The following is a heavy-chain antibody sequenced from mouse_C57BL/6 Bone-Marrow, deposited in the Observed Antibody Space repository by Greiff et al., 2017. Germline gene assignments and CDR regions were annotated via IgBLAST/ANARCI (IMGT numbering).Heavy chain of an antibody. Sequence: QVQLQQPGAELVKPGASVKLSCKASGYTFTSYWMPWVKQRPGRGLEWIGRIDPNSGGTNYNEKFKSKATLTVDTPSSTAYMQLSSLTSEDSAVFYCARQLRLRGAPSGFAYWGQGTLVTVSA. CDR1: GYTFTSYW. D-gene: IGHD3-2*02. CDR2: IDPNSGGT. J-gene: IGHJ3*01. CDR3: ARQLRLRGAPSGFAY. V-gene: IGHV1-72*01.